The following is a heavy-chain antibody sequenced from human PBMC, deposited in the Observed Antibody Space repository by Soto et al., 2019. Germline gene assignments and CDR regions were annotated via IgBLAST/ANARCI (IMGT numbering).Heavy chain of an antibody. CDR3: ARTESSGWSTRYGMDV. D-gene: IGHD6-19*01. V-gene: IGHV3-23*01. Sequence: AVGSLRLSCAVSGFTFGNFAMTWVRQAPGKGLEWVSGISGSGGDTYYADSVKGRFTISRDNSKNTLYLQMSSLRADDTATFYCARTESSGWSTRYGMDVWGQGTTVTVSS. CDR2: ISGSGGDT. J-gene: IGHJ6*02. CDR1: GFTFGNFA.